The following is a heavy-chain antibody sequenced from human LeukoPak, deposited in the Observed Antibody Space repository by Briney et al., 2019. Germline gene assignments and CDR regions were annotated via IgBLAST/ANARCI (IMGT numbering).Heavy chain of an antibody. CDR1: GGSFSGYY. CDR2: INHSGST. Sequence: PSETLSLTCAVYGGSFSGYYWSWIRQPPGKGLEWIEEINHSGSTNYNPSLKSRVTISVDTSKNQFSLKLSSVTAADTAVYYCARYDFWSGPDFDYWGQGTLVTVSS. CDR3: ARYDFWSGPDFDY. D-gene: IGHD3-3*01. V-gene: IGHV4-34*01. J-gene: IGHJ4*02.